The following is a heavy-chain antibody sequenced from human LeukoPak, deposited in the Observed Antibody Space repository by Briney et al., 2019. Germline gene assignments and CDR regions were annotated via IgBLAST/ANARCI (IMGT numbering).Heavy chain of an antibody. J-gene: IGHJ4*02. CDR2: ISAYNGNT. CDR3: ATLDPNYYDSRPGLWY. D-gene: IGHD3-22*01. Sequence: ASVTVSCKASGYTFTSYGISWVRQAPGQGLEWMGCISAYNGNTNYAQNLQGRVTMTTDTSTSTAYMELRSLRSDDTAVYYCATLDPNYYDSRPGLWYWGQGTLVTVSS. CDR1: GYTFTSYG. V-gene: IGHV1-18*01.